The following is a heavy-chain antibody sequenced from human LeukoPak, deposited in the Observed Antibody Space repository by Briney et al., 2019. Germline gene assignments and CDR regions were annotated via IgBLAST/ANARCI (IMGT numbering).Heavy chain of an antibody. J-gene: IGHJ4*02. CDR1: GFTFSSYA. D-gene: IGHD3-9*01. CDR2: ISGSGGST. V-gene: IGHV3-23*01. CDR3: AKGDILTGYYSASVFDY. Sequence: PGGSLRLSCAASGFTFSSYAMSWVRQAPGKGLEWVSAISGSGGSTYYADSVKGRFTISRDNSKNTLYLQMNSLRAEDTAVYYCAKGDILTGYYSASVFDYWGQGTLVTVSS.